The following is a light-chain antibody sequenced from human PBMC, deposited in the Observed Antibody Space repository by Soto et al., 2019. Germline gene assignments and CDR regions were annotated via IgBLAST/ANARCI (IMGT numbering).Light chain of an antibody. CDR2: DAY. J-gene: IGKJ5*01. Sequence: EVVLTQSPVTLSLSPGERATLSCRASQSFRGLLAWYQQKPGQAPRLLIYDAYNRATGIPPRFSGSGSGTDFTLTISSLEPEDSAVYYCQQRHMCPITFGQGTRLDIK. V-gene: IGKV3-11*01. CDR1: QSFRGL. CDR3: QQRHMCPIT.